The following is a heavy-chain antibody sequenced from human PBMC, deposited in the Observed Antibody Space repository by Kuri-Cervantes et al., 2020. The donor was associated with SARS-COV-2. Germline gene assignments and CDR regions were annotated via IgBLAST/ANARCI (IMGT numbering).Heavy chain of an antibody. CDR1: GFTFSSYW. CDR2: IKQDGSEK. J-gene: IGHJ2*01. V-gene: IGHV3-7*01. D-gene: IGHD2-2*01. CDR3: ARRFHQYQLPHWYFDL. Sequence: GGSLRLSCAASGFTFSSYWMSWVRQDPGKGLEWVANIKQDGSEKYYVDSVKGRFTISRDNAKNSLYLQMNSLRAEDTAVYYCARRFHQYQLPHWYFDLWGRGTLVTVSS.